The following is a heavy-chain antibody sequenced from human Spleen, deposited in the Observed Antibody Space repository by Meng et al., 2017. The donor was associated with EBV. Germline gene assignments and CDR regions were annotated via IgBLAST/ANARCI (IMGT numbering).Heavy chain of an antibody. J-gene: IGHJ4*02. CDR1: GDSISGGGNY. Sequence: VWLQESGPGLVKPSQTLSLTCAVSGDSISGGGNYWSWIRQPPGKGLEWLGYIYFSGSTYYNPSLRSRITISLDTSDNHFSLKLTSVTAADTAVYYCAGRDHAPLYWGQGALVTVSS. CDR3: AGRDHAPLY. D-gene: IGHD1-14*01. CDR2: IYFSGST. V-gene: IGHV4-30-4*01.